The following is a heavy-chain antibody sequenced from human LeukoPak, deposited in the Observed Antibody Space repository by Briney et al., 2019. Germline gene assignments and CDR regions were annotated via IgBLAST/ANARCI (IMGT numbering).Heavy chain of an antibody. J-gene: IGHJ5*02. V-gene: IGHV1-69*01. D-gene: IGHD1-14*01. CDR3: ARVTSRLGWFDP. CDR1: GGTFSSYA. CDR2: IIPIFGTA. Sequence: ASVKVSCKASGGTFSSYAISWVRQAPGQGLEWMGGIIPIFGTANYAQKFQGRVTITADESTSTAYMELSSLRSEDTAVYYCARVTSRLGWFDPWGQGTLVTVSS.